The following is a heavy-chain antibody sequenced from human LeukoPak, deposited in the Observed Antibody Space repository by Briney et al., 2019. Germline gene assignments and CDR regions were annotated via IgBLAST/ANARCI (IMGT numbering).Heavy chain of an antibody. J-gene: IGHJ4*02. V-gene: IGHV4-34*01. CDR2: INHSGST. Sequence: SETLSLTCAVYGGSFSGYYWSWIRQPPGKGLEWIGEINHSGSTYYNPSLKSRVTISVDTSKNQFSLKLSSVTAADTAVYYCARGLRDYFDYWGQGTLVTVSS. CDR3: ARGLRDYFDY. D-gene: IGHD4-17*01. CDR1: GGSFSGYY.